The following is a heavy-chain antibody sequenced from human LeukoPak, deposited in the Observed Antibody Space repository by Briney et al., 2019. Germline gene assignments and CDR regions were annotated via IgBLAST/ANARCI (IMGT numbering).Heavy chain of an antibody. CDR1: GFTFSNYG. CDR2: ISSGGSKK. J-gene: IGHJ4*02. V-gene: IGHV3-30*03. CDR3: ADSPNGQWILSPNYFDH. D-gene: IGHD3-3*01. Sequence: PGGSLRLSCVASGFTFSNYGMHWVRQAPGKGLEWVAVISSGGSKKYYADSVKGRFTISRDNSKNTLYLQMNSLRAEDTAVYYCADSPNGQWILSPNYFDHWGQGTLVTVSS.